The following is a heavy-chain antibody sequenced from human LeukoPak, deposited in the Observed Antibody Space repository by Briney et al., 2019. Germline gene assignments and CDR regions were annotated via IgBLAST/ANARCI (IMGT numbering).Heavy chain of an antibody. V-gene: IGHV1-46*01. Sequence: ASVKVSCKASGYTFSSYYTHWVRLAPGQGLEWMGIIDPTGGDTTYAPKFQDRVTLTRDTSTSTVYLGLSSLRSDDTAVYYCARHVVAVGFDYWGQGTLVTVSS. CDR3: ARHVVAVGFDY. CDR2: IDPTGGDT. CDR1: GYTFSSYY. J-gene: IGHJ4*02. D-gene: IGHD3-22*01.